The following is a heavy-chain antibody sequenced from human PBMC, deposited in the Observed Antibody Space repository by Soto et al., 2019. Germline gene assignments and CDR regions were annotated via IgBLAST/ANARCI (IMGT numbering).Heavy chain of an antibody. D-gene: IGHD4-17*01. CDR2: INHSGST. CDR1: GGSISSSSYY. Sequence: SETLSLTCTVSGGSISSSSYYWGWIRRPPGKGLEWIGEINHSGSTNYNPSLKSRVTISVDTSKNQFSLKLSSVTAADTAVYYCARGGMTTIHPAGDYYYYYGMDVWGQGTTVTVSS. V-gene: IGHV4-39*07. J-gene: IGHJ6*02. CDR3: ARGGMTTIHPAGDYYYYYGMDV.